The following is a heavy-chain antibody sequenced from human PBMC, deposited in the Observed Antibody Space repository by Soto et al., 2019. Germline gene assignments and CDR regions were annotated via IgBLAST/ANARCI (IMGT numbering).Heavy chain of an antibody. CDR2: ISSSSSYT. V-gene: IGHV3-11*06. CDR1: GFTFSDYY. Sequence: GGSLRLSCAASGFTFSDYYMSWIRQAPGKGLEWVSYISSSSSYTNYADSVKDRFTISRDNAKNSLYLQMNSLRAEDTAVYYCARDTETTVVTPSNFDYWGQGTLVTVSS. D-gene: IGHD4-17*01. CDR3: ARDTETTVVTPSNFDY. J-gene: IGHJ4*02.